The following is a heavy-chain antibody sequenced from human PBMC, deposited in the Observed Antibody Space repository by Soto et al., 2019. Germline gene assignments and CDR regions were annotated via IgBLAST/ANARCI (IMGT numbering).Heavy chain of an antibody. CDR2: INHSGST. J-gene: IGHJ4*02. D-gene: IGHD5-12*01. V-gene: IGHV4-34*01. Sequence: PSETLSLTCAVYGGSFSGYYWNWIRQPPGKGLEWIGEINHSGSTNYNPSLKCRVTISVDRSKNQFSLKLSSVTAADTAVYYCAAGGGLPRYYWGQGTLVTVSS. CDR3: AAGGGLPRYY. CDR1: GGSFSGYY.